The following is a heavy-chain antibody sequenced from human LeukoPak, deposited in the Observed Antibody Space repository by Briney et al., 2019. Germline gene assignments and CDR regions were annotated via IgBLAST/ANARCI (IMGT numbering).Heavy chain of an antibody. CDR2: ISADGDGT. CDR1: RFTFDDYA. Sequence: GGSLRLSCAASRFTFDDYAMHWVRQAPGKGVEWVSFISADGDGTYYADSVRGRFTISRDNTKSSLYLQMNSLRSDDTALYYCAKDRIDLGYCSRTSCYGGGNFDYWGQGTLVTVSS. D-gene: IGHD2-2*01. V-gene: IGHV3-43*02. CDR3: AKDRIDLGYCSRTSCYGGGNFDY. J-gene: IGHJ4*02.